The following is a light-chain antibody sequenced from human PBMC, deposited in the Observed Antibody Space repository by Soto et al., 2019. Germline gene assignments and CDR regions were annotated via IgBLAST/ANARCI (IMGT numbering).Light chain of an antibody. J-gene: IGKJ4*01. Sequence: EVVVTQSPATLSVSPGERATHSCRASQSVSSNLAWYQQKPGQAPRLLIYGASTRATGIPARFSGSGSGTDFTLTISSLEPEDFAVYYCQQRSNWPPFTFGGGTKVDI. CDR3: QQRSNWPPFT. CDR1: QSVSSN. CDR2: GAS. V-gene: IGKV3-11*01.